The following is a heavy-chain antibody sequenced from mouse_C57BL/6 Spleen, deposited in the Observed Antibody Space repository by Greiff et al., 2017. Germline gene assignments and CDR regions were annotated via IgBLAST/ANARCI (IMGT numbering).Heavy chain of an antibody. J-gene: IGHJ2*01. CDR1: GFTFNTYD. D-gene: IGHD4-1*01. V-gene: IGHV10-3*01. Sequence: EVQRVESGGGLVQPKGSLKLSCAASGFTFNTYDMHWVRQAPGKGLEWVARIRSKSSNYATYYADSVKDRFTISRDDSQSRLYLQMNSLRTEDTAIYYCVRGWDVYSFDYWGQGTTLTVSS. CDR2: IRSKSSNYAT. CDR3: VRGWDVYSFDY.